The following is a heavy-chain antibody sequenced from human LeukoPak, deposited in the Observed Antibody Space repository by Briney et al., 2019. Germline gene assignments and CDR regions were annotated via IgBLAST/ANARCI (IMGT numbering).Heavy chain of an antibody. Sequence: PGGSLRLSCAASGFTFSSYAMSWVRQAPGKGLEWVSTISGSDGHTYYADSVKGRFTISRDDSKHTLYLQMNSLRAEDTAVYYCAKDAYIAVTGRDYWGQGTLVTVSS. V-gene: IGHV3-23*01. J-gene: IGHJ4*02. D-gene: IGHD6-19*01. CDR2: ISGSDGHT. CDR1: GFTFSSYA. CDR3: AKDAYIAVTGRDY.